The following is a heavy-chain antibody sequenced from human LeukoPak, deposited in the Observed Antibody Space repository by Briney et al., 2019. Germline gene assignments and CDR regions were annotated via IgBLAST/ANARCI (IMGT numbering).Heavy chain of an antibody. Sequence: SETLSLTCAVYGGSFSGYYWSWIRQPPGKGLEWIGEINHSGSTNYNPSLKSRVTISVDTSKNQFSLKLSSVTAADTAVYHCARGVGLRYGFYYYYMDVWGKGTTVTVSS. CDR3: ARGVGLRYGFYYYYMDV. V-gene: IGHV4-34*01. J-gene: IGHJ6*03. CDR1: GGSFSGYY. D-gene: IGHD5-12*01. CDR2: INHSGST.